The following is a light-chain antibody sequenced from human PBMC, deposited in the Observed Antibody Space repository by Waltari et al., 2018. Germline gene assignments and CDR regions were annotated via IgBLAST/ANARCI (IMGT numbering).Light chain of an antibody. CDR2: GAS. Sequence: EIVMTQSPATLSVSPGERATLSCRASQSVSSNLAWYQQKPGQAPRLLIYGASTRATGIPARFTGRWSGTYFTLTISSLQSEDFAVYYCQQYTNWPRTFAQGTKLEIK. V-gene: IGKV3-15*01. J-gene: IGKJ2*02. CDR1: QSVSSN. CDR3: QQYTNWPRT.